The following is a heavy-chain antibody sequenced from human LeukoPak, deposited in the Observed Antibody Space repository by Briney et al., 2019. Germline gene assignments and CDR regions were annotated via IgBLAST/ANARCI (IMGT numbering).Heavy chain of an antibody. Sequence: ASVKVSCTVSGYTLTELSMHWVRQAPGKGLEWMGGFDPEDGETIYAQKFQGRVTMTEDTSTDTAYMELSSLRSEDTAVYYCATFIPRSGYYPFDYWGQGTLVTVSS. CDR3: ATFIPRSGYYPFDY. J-gene: IGHJ4*02. V-gene: IGHV1-24*01. CDR1: GYTLTELS. CDR2: FDPEDGET. D-gene: IGHD3-22*01.